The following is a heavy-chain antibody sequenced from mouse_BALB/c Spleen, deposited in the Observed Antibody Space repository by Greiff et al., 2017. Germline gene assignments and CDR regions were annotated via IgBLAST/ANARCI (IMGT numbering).Heavy chain of an antibody. V-gene: IGHV14-4*02. Sequence: EVMLVESGAELVRSGASVTLSCTASGFTITGYYMYWVKQRPEQGLVWIGWIVTENGDTEYAPKFQGKATMTADTSSNTAYLQLSSLTSEDTAVYYCKRCYGGSWYFDVWGAGTTVTVSS. CDR1: GFTITGYY. D-gene: IGHD1-1*01. CDR2: IVTENGDT. J-gene: IGHJ1*01. CDR3: KRCYGGSWYFDV.